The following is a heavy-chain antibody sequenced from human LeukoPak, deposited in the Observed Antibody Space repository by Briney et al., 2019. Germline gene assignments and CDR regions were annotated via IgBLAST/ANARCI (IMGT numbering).Heavy chain of an antibody. CDR3: ARVASAWADDY. CDR2: IIPIFGTA. J-gene: IGHJ4*02. CDR1: GGTFSSYA. V-gene: IGHV1-69*13. Sequence: ASVTVSCKASGGTFSSYAISWVRQAPGQGLEWMGGIIPIFGTANYAQKFQGRVTITADESTSTAYMELSSLRSEDTAVYYCARVASAWADDYWGQGALVTVSS. D-gene: IGHD6-19*01.